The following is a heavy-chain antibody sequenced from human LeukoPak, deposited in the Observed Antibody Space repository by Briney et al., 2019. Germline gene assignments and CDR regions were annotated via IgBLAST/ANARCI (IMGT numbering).Heavy chain of an antibody. CDR2: ISAYNGNT. J-gene: IGHJ4*02. CDR1: GYTFTSYG. V-gene: IGHV1-18*01. CDR3: ARDHYDILTTPHGY. Sequence: GASVKVSCKASGYTFTSYGISWARQAPGQGLEWMGWISAYNGNTNYAQKLQGRVTMTTDTSTSTAYMELRSLRSDDTAVYYCARDHYDILTTPHGYWGQGTLVTVSS. D-gene: IGHD3-9*01.